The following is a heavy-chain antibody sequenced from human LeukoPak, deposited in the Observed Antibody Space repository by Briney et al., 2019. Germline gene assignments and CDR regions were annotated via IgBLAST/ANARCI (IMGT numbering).Heavy chain of an antibody. CDR2: ISSCGSTI. CDR1: GFTFSSYE. V-gene: IGHV3-48*03. Sequence: PGGSLRLSCAASGFTFSSYEMNWVRQAPGKGLEWVSYISSCGSTIYYADSVKGRFTISRDNAKNSLYLQMNSLRAEDTAVYYRARDLGYYDSSGYYYGSSYYYYYYGMDVWGQGTTVTVSS. D-gene: IGHD3-22*01. CDR3: ARDLGYYDSSGYYYGSSYYYYYYGMDV. J-gene: IGHJ6*02.